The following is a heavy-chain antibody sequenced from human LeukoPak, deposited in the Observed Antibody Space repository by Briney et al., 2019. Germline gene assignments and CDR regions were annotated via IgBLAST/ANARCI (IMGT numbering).Heavy chain of an antibody. J-gene: IGHJ4*02. CDR2: ISGSGGST. CDR1: GFTFSSYA. D-gene: IGHD6-19*01. CDR3: AKVESSGWFYY. V-gene: IGHV3-23*01. Sequence: GGSLRLSCAASGFTFSSYAMTWVRQAPGKGLEWVSVISGSGGSTYYADSVKGRFTISRDNSKNTLYLQMNSLRAEDTAVYYCAKVESSGWFYYWGQGTLVTVSS.